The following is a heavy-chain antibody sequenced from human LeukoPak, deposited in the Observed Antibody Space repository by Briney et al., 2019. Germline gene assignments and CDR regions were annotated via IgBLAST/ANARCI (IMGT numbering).Heavy chain of an antibody. J-gene: IGHJ4*02. D-gene: IGHD3-3*01. CDR2: INPNSGGT. Sequence: ASVKVSCKASGYTFTGYYMHWVRQAPGQGLEWMGWINPNSGGTNYAQKFRGRVTMTRDTSISTAYMELSRLRSDDAPVYYCARGPGGYYIGYWGQGTLVTVSS. CDR1: GYTFTGYY. V-gene: IGHV1-2*02. CDR3: ARGPGGYYIGY.